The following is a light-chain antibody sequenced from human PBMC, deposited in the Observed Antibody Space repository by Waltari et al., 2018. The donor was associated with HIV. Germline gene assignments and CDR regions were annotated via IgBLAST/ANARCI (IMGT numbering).Light chain of an antibody. V-gene: IGKV1-33*01. CDR1: QDIRRY. J-gene: IGKJ2*01. CDR3: HHYDNVPPYT. Sequence: DIQMTQSPSSLSASVADKVTITCQASQDIRRYLNWYQQKPGKAPKLLIFDTSNLHTGVPSRFSGRGSGTDFTFTISSLQPEDAATYYCHHYDNVPPYTFHQGTKLEI. CDR2: DTS.